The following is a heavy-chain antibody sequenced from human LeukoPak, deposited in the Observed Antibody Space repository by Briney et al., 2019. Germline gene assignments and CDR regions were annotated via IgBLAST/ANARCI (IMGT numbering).Heavy chain of an antibody. J-gene: IGHJ4*02. CDR2: IYYSGST. D-gene: IGHD5-18*01. CDR1: GGSISSYY. CDR3: ARGGYSYVFDY. V-gene: IGHV4-59*01. Sequence: SETLSLTCTVSGGSISSYYWSWIRQPPGKGLEWIGYIYYSGSTNYNPSLKSRVTISVDTSKNQFSLKLSSVTAADTAVYYCARGGYSYVFDYWGQGTLVTVSS.